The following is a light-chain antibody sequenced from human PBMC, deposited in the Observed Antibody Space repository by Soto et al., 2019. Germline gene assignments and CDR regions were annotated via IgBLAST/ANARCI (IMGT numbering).Light chain of an antibody. V-gene: IGKV3-15*01. Sequence: EIVMTQSPATLSVSPGERATLSCRAIQSVSSNLAWYQQKPGQAPRLLIYGASTRATGIPARFSGGGSGTDFTLTISSLEPEDFAVYYCQQYGNSPRSITFGQGTRLEIK. J-gene: IGKJ5*01. CDR2: GAS. CDR3: QQYGNSPRSIT. CDR1: QSVSSN.